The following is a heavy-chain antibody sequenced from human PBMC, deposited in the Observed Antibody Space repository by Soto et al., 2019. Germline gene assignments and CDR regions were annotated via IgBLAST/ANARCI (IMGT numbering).Heavy chain of an antibody. CDR2: IYYTGNN. V-gene: IGHV4-31*03. CDR1: GGSISSGGTGSY. D-gene: IGHD1-1*01. CDR3: ASGHDAYKVRY. Sequence: QVQLQESGPGLVKPSQTLSLTCTVSGGSISSGGTGSYWSWIRQLPGKGLEWIGYIYYTGNNYYNPSLKTRPTIPIDTSANQFSVKLTSVTAADPAVYFCASGHDAYKVRYGGQGTLVTVSS. J-gene: IGHJ4*02.